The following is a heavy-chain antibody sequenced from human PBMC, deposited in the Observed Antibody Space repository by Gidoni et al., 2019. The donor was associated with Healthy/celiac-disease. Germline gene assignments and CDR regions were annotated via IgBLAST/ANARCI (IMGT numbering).Heavy chain of an antibody. Sequence: EVQLVESGGGLVKPGGSLRLSCAASGFTFSSYSMNWVRQAPGKGLEWASSISSSSSYIYYADSVKGRFTISRDNAKNSLYLQMNSLRAEDTAVYYCAREGGLAVAGTLWYFDLWGRGTLVTVSS. J-gene: IGHJ2*01. CDR3: AREGGLAVAGTLWYFDL. D-gene: IGHD6-19*01. V-gene: IGHV3-21*01. CDR2: ISSSSSYI. CDR1: GFTFSSYS.